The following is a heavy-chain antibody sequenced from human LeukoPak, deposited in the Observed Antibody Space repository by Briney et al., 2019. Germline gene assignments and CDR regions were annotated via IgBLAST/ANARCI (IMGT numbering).Heavy chain of an antibody. J-gene: IGHJ4*02. D-gene: IGHD6-19*01. Sequence: GGSLRLSCAASGFTFSSYAMSWVRQAPGKGLEWVSDISGSGGSTYYADSDKGRFTISRDNSKNTLYLQMNSLRAEDTAVYYCAKGGPYSSGWYLGYWGQGTLVTVSS. CDR3: AKGGPYSSGWYLGY. V-gene: IGHV3-23*01. CDR1: GFTFSSYA. CDR2: ISGSGGST.